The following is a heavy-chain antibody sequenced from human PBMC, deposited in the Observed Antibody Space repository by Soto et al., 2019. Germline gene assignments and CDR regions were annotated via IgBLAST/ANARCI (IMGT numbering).Heavy chain of an antibody. CDR1: GFTVSTNY. CDR2: NYSGGST. V-gene: IGHV3-53*02. D-gene: IGHD3-3*01. J-gene: IGHJ4*02. Sequence: EVQLVETGGGLIQPGGSLRLSCAASGFTVSTNYMSWVRQAAGKGLEWVSVNYSGGSTYYADSVKGRFTISRDNPKNTLYLQMNSLRAEDTAVYYCARDDDFWSGLSASWGQGTLVTVSS. CDR3: ARDDDFWSGLSAS.